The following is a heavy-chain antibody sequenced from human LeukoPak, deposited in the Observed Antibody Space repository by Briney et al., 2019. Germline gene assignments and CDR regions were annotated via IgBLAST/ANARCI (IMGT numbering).Heavy chain of an antibody. D-gene: IGHD1-1*01. J-gene: IGHJ3*02. CDR1: GYSFTNYW. Sequence: GESLKISCKGSGYSFTNYWLAWVRQMPGKGLEWMGIIYPGDSDTRYSPSFQGQVTVSADKSISTAYLQCSSLKASDTDLSYCARMGKPQTTRLDAFDIWGQGTMVTVSS. CDR3: ARMGKPQTTRLDAFDI. CDR2: IYPGDSDT. V-gene: IGHV5-51*01.